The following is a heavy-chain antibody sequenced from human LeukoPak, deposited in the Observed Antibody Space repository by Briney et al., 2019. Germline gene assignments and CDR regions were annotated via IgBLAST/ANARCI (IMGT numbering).Heavy chain of an antibody. V-gene: IGHV4-39*07. CDR3: ASGSNIAAIRYFDL. CDR1: GGSITNSGYY. Sequence: SETLSLTCTVSGGSITNSGYYWGWVRQPPGKGLEWIASIYYTGSTYYNPSLKSRVTISVDTSKNQFSLKLSSVTAADTAVYFCASGSNIAAIRYFDLWGRGTLVTVSS. D-gene: IGHD6-25*01. CDR2: IYYTGST. J-gene: IGHJ2*01.